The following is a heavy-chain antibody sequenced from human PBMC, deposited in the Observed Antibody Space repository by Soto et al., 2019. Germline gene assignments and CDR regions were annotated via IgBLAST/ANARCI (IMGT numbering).Heavy chain of an antibody. CDR3: AXHFGCSGGSCYSNWFDP. D-gene: IGHD2-15*01. V-gene: IGHV4-39*01. J-gene: IGHJ5*02. CDR1: GGSISSSSYY. CDR2: IYYSGST. Sequence: SETLSLTCSVSGGSISSSSYYWGWIRQPPGKGLEWIGSIYYSGSTYYNPSLKSRVTISVDTSKNQFSLKLSSVTAADTAVYYCAXHFGCSGGSCYSNWFDPWGQGTLVTVSS.